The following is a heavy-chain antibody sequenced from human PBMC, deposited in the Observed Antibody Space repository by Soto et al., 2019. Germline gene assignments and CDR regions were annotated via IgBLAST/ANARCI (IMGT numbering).Heavy chain of an antibody. V-gene: IGHV4-39*01. CDR2: IYYSGST. CDR1: GGSIRSSSYY. J-gene: IGHJ6*02. D-gene: IGHD3-3*01. CDR3: ARARGHDFWSGYWDYYYYYGMDV. Sequence: SETLCHTCPVSGGSIRSSSYYGGWIRQPPGKGLEWIGSIYYSGSTYYNPSLKSRVTISVDTSKNQFSLKLSSVTAADTAVYYCARARGHDFWSGYWDYYYYYGMDVWGQGTTVT.